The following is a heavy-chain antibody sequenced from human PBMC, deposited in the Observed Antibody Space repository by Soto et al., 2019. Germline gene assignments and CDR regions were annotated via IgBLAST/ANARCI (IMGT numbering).Heavy chain of an antibody. CDR1: GGSISSGGYY. CDR3: ARDRISSSYYNWFDP. D-gene: IGHD5-12*01. V-gene: IGHV4-31*03. J-gene: IGHJ5*02. CDR2: IYYSGST. Sequence: SETLSLTCTVSGGSISSGGYYWSWIRQHPGKGLEWIGYIYYSGSTYYNPSLKSRVTISVDTSKNQFSLKLSSVTAADTAVYYCARDRISSSYYNWFDPWGQGTLVTVSS.